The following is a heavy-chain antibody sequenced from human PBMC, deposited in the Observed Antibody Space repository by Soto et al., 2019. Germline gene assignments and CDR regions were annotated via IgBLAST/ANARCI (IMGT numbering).Heavy chain of an antibody. V-gene: IGHV4-34*01. Sequence: PSETLSLTCAVYGGSFSGYYWSWIRQPPGKGLEWIGEINHSGSTNYNPSLKSRVTISVDTSKNQFSLKLSSVTAADTAVYYCARIISSGWYGGYFDYWGQGTLVTVS. CDR1: GGSFSGYY. CDR2: INHSGST. D-gene: IGHD6-19*01. J-gene: IGHJ4*02. CDR3: ARIISSGWYGGYFDY.